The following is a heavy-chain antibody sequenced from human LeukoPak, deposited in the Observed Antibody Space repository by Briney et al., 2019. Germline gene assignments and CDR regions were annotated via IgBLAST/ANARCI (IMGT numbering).Heavy chain of an antibody. V-gene: IGHV4-59*01. CDR2: IHYSGST. Sequence: SETLSLTCTVSGISITTYYWSWIRQPPGTGLEWIGLIHYSGSTTYNPPLKRCVTISIDTSKNQFSLHLSSVTAADTAVYYCARDIREVGESHYFDYWGQGTLVTVTS. J-gene: IGHJ4*02. CDR1: GISITTYY. CDR3: ARDIREVGESHYFDY. D-gene: IGHD1-26*01.